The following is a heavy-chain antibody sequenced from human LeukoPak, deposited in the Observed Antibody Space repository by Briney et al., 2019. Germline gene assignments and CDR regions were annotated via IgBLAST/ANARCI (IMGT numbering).Heavy chain of an antibody. CDR1: GFTFSNYA. V-gene: IGHV3-23*01. CDR3: ARDGIVGAWDY. CDR2: INGGGGST. D-gene: IGHD1-26*01. Sequence: GGSLRLSCAASGFTFSNYAMNWVRQAPGKGLEWVSAINGGGGSTYYADSVKGRFTISRDNSKNTLYLQMNSLRAEDTAVYYCARDGIVGAWDYWGQGTLVTVSS. J-gene: IGHJ4*02.